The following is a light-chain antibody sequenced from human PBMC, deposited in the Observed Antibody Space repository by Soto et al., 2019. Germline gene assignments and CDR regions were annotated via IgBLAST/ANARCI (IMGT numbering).Light chain of an antibody. J-gene: IGLJ2*01. CDR2: EDK. CDR1: SGSIGSNY. CDR3: SSYAGSNNLV. Sequence: NFMLTQPHSVSESPGKTVTISCTRSSGSIGSNYVQWYQQRPGSAPTTVIYEDKQRPSGVPDRFSGSTDGSSNSASLTISGLQTEDEADYYCSSYAGSNNLVFGGGTKLTVL. V-gene: IGLV6-57*04.